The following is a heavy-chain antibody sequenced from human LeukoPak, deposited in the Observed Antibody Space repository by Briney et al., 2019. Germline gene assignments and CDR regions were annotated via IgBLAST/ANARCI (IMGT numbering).Heavy chain of an antibody. CDR1: GGSIRSYY. CDR3: ARDRDSSSWYGTNDAFDI. CDR2: IYYSGGT. D-gene: IGHD6-13*01. J-gene: IGHJ3*02. Sequence: PSETLSLTCTVSGGSIRSYYWSWIRQPPGKGLEWIGYIYYSGGTNYNPSLKSRVTISVDTSKNQLSLKLSSVTAADTAVYYCARDRDSSSWYGTNDAFDIWGQGTMVTVSS. V-gene: IGHV4-59*01.